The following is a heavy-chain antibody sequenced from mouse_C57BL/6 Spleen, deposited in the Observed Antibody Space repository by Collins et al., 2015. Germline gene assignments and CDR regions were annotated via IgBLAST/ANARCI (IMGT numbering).Heavy chain of an antibody. V-gene: IGHV5-9-1*02. Sequence: DVKLMESGEGLVKPGGSLKLSCAASGFTFSSYAMSWVRQTPEKRLEWVAYISSGGDYIYYADTVKGRFTISRDNARNTLYLQMSSLKSEDTAMYYCTRALDAMDYWGQGTSVTVSS. CDR3: TRALDAMDY. CDR1: GFTFSSYA. CDR2: ISSGGDYI. J-gene: IGHJ4*01.